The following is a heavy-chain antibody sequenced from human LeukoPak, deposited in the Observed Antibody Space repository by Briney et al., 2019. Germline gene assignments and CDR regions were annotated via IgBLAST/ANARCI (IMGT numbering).Heavy chain of an antibody. Sequence: SETLSLTCSVSGGSISSGGYYWSWIRQHPGKGLEWIGYIYYSGSTYYNPSLKSRVTISVDTSKNQFSLKLSSVTAADTAVYYCARVLAYCGGDCPDDYWGQGTLVTVSS. J-gene: IGHJ4*02. CDR1: GGSISSGGYY. V-gene: IGHV4-31*03. D-gene: IGHD2-21*02. CDR2: IYYSGST. CDR3: ARVLAYCGGDCPDDY.